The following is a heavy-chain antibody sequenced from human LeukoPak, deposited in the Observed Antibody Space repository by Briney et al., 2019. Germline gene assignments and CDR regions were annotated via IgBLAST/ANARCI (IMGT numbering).Heavy chain of an antibody. V-gene: IGHV4-38-2*01. J-gene: IGHJ4*02. CDR1: GYSINSGYC. CDR2: IDHSGSA. CDR3: ASRSGYPGYSYGYDFDY. Sequence: SETPSLTCAVSGYSINSGYCWGWIRQPPGKGLEWIGCIDHSGSAHYNPSLKNRVTISVDTSKNQFSLKLSSVTAADTAVYYCASRSGYPGYSYGYDFDYWGQGTLVTVSS. D-gene: IGHD5-18*01.